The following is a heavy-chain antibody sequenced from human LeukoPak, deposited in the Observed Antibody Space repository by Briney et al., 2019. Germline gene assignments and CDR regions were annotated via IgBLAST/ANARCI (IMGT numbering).Heavy chain of an antibody. J-gene: IGHJ4*02. CDR1: GFTFDDYA. D-gene: IGHD1-26*01. CDR3: AKDQSNSGSYPHFDY. Sequence: GGSLRLSCAASGFTFDDYAMHWVRQAPGKGLEWVSGISWNSGSIGYADSVKGRFTISRDNAKNSLYLQMNSLRAEDMALYYCAKDQSNSGSYPHFDYWGQGTLVTVSS. V-gene: IGHV3-9*03. CDR2: ISWNSGSI.